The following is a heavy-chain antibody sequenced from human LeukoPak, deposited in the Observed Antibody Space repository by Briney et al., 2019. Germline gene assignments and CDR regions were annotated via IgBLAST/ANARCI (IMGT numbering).Heavy chain of an antibody. CDR3: ARFSGAGIVVVPAPFDY. D-gene: IGHD2-2*01. Sequence: GESLKISCKGSGYSFTSYWIGWVRQVPGKGLEWMGIIYPGDSDTRYSPSFQGQVTISADKSISTAYLQWSSLKASDTAMYYCARFSGAGIVVVPAPFDYWGQGTLVTVSS. J-gene: IGHJ4*02. V-gene: IGHV5-51*01. CDR1: GYSFTSYW. CDR2: IYPGDSDT.